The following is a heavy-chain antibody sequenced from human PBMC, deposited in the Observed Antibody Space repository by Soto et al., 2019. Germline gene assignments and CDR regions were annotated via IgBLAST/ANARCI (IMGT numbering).Heavy chain of an antibody. J-gene: IGHJ4*02. V-gene: IGHV4-34*01. CDR3: GRGHPHYGGDDGYYFYY. CDR1: GGSFSGYY. Sequence: QVQLQQGGAGLLKPSETLSLTCAVYGGSFSGYYWSWIPQPPGKGLEWIREINHSGSTNYNPSPKSRVTQSVGTSKNQFSLELSSVTAGDTAVYYCGRGHPHYGGDDGYYFYYWGQGTLVTVSS. D-gene: IGHD5-12*01. CDR2: INHSGST.